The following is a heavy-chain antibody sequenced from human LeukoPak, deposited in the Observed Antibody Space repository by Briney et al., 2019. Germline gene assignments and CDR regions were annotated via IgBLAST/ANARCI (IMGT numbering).Heavy chain of an antibody. Sequence: PGASLRLFCAASGFTFSKNGMSWVRQAPGKGLEWVSTVNDNGANTHYAASVKGRFTISRDNSRNTLLLEMNSLRADDTALYYCTKGDGGYYPIDNWGQGTLVTVSS. CDR2: VNDNGANT. CDR3: TKGDGGYYPIDN. J-gene: IGHJ4*02. V-gene: IGHV3-23*01. CDR1: GFTFSKNG. D-gene: IGHD1-26*01.